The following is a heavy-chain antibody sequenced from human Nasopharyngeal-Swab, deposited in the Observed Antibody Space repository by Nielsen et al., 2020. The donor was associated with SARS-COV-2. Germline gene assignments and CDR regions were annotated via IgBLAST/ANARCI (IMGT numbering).Heavy chain of an antibody. J-gene: IGHJ3*02. CDR3: ARESVVVAAYSAFDI. Sequence: SVKVSCKASGGTFSSYAVSWVRQAPGQGLEWMGGIIPIFGTANYAQKFQGRVTITADESTSTAYMELSSLRSEDTAVYYCARESVVVAAYSAFDIWGQGTMVTVSS. D-gene: IGHD2-15*01. CDR2: IIPIFGTA. V-gene: IGHV1-69*13. CDR1: GGTFSSYA.